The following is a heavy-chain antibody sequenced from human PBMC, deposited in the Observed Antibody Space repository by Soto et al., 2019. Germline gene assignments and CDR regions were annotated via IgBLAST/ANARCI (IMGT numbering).Heavy chain of an antibody. CDR2: ISYDGSNK. CDR1: GFTFSSYG. J-gene: IGHJ6*02. CDR3: AKDLAFWSGYYTGYYYYGMDV. D-gene: IGHD3-3*01. V-gene: IGHV3-30*18. Sequence: PGGSLRLSCAASGFTFSSYGMHWVRQAPGKGLEWVAVISYDGSNKYYADSVKGRFTISRDNSKNTLYLQMNSLRAEDTAVYYCAKDLAFWSGYYTGYYYYGMDVWGQGTTVTVSS.